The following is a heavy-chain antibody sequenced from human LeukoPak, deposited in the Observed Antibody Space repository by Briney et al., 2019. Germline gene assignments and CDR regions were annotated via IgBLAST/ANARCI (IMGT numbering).Heavy chain of an antibody. CDR1: GGSFSGYY. Sequence: SETLSLTCAVYGGSFSGYYWSWIRRPPGKGLEWIGEINHSGSTNCDPSLKSRLTISVDTSKNQFSLKLSSVTAADTAVYYCARAGEDVVVPAATPTALFYFDYWGQGTLVTVSS. V-gene: IGHV4-34*01. J-gene: IGHJ4*02. CDR3: ARAGEDVVVPAATPTALFYFDY. D-gene: IGHD2-2*01. CDR2: INHSGST.